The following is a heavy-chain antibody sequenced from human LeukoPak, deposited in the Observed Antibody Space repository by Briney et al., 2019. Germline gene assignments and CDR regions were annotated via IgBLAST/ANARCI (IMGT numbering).Heavy chain of an antibody. CDR3: VREGLGFAHGFDY. V-gene: IGHV3-48*03. CDR1: GFSFSSYE. CDR2: INHIGDII. J-gene: IGHJ4*02. Sequence: PGRSLRLSCAASGFSFSSYEMTWVRQAPGKGLEWVSYINHIGDIIYYADSVKGRFTISRDNAKNSLYLQMNSLRAEDTAVYHCVREGLGFAHGFDYWGQGALVIVSS. D-gene: IGHD2-8*01.